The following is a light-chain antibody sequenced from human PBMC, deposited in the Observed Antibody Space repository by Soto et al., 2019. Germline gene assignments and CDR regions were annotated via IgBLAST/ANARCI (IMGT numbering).Light chain of an antibody. CDR2: DVS. CDR1: SSDVGGYNY. V-gene: IGLV2-14*01. Sequence: QSVLPQPASVSGSPGQSITISCTGTSSDVGGYNYVSWYQQHPGKAPKLMIYDVSNRPSGVSNRFSGSKSGNTASLTIPGLQAEDEADYYCTSYTRTSSTTYVFGTGTKVTVL. CDR3: TSYTRTSSTTYV. J-gene: IGLJ1*01.